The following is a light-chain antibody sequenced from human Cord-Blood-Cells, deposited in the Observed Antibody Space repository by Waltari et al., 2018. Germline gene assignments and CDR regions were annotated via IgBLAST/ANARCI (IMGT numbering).Light chain of an antibody. CDR2: AAY. J-gene: IGKJ3*01. CDR3: QQSYSTLT. Sequence: DIQLTQSPSSLSASAGDTVTITGRASQSISIDLNWYQQKPGKAPKRLIYAAYSLHSGVPSRFSGSGSGTDFTLTISSLQPEDFATYYCQQSYSTLTFGPGTKVDIK. CDR1: QSISID. V-gene: IGKV1-39*01.